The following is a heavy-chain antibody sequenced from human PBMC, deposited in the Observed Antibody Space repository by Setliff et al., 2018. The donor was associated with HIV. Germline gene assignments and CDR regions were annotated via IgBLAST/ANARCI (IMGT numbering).Heavy chain of an antibody. CDR3: SRAIVAVTAIDHYYYGMDV. J-gene: IGHJ6*02. V-gene: IGHV4-31*03. CDR2: IFGSGIT. D-gene: IGHD2-21*02. Sequence: SETLSLTCTLSGFSISSDGFYWNWIRQRPGKGLEWIGYIFGSGITYYNPSLKSRLRISIDTSANQFSLRLSSVTAADTAVYYCSRAIVAVTAIDHYYYGMDVWGQGTTVTAP. CDR1: GFSISSDGFY.